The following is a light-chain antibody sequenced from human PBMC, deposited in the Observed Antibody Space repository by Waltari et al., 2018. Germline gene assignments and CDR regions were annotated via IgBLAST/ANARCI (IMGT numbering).Light chain of an antibody. CDR1: QDIRNH. J-gene: IGKJ2*01. CDR2: VAS. V-gene: IGKV1-6*01. Sequence: AIQMTQSPSSLSASVGDRVTITCRASQDIRNHLAWYQHKPGKAPKLLIYVASNLQSGVPSRFRGSKSGTDFTLTISSLQAEDFATYYCQQDADNPHTFGQGTNLEI. CDR3: QQDADNPHT.